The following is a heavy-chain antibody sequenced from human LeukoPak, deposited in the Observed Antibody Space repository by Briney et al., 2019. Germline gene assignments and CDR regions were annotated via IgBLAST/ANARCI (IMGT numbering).Heavy chain of an antibody. J-gene: IGHJ4*02. CDR1: GFTFSSYS. CDR3: AKGNYDFWSGYLYYFDY. V-gene: IGHV3-23*01. CDR2: ISGSGGST. Sequence: GGSLRLSCAASGFTFSSYSMNWVRQAPGKGLEWVSAISGSGGSTYYADSVKGRFTISRDNSKNTLYLQMNSLRAEDTAVYYCAKGNYDFWSGYLYYFDYWGQGTLVTVSS. D-gene: IGHD3-3*01.